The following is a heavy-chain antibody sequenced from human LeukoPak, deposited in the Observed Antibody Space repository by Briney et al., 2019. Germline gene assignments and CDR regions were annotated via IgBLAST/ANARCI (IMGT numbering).Heavy chain of an antibody. Sequence: GGSLRLSCAASGFTFSGYDMSWVRQAPGKGLEWVAVIWYDGSNKYYADSVKGRFTISRDNSKNTLYLQMNSLRAEDTAVYYCARDAGGIVVVPAALVDYWGQGTLVTVSS. CDR1: GFTFSGYD. V-gene: IGHV3-33*08. D-gene: IGHD2-2*01. CDR2: IWYDGSNK. J-gene: IGHJ4*02. CDR3: ARDAGGIVVVPAALVDY.